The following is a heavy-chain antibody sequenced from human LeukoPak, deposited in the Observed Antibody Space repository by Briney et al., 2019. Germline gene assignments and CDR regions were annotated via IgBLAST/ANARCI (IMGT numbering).Heavy chain of an antibody. CDR2: ISGTGGST. V-gene: IGHV3-23*01. Sequence: PGGSLRLSCAASGFTFSSYAMNWVRRAPGKGLEWVSTISGTGGSTYYADSVKGRFTISRDTSKNTLYLQMNSLRAEDTAVYYCAKDPSDYYGMDVWGQGTTVTVSS. CDR1: GFTFSSYA. J-gene: IGHJ6*02. D-gene: IGHD3-10*01. CDR3: AKDPSDYYGMDV.